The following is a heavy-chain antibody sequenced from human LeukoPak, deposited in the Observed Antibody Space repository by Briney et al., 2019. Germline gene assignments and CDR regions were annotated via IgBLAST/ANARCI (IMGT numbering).Heavy chain of an antibody. Sequence: GGSLRLSCAASGLIFSGSWMNWFRQAPGKGLEWVATINPDGNKKGLADSVRGRFTISRDDAENSLYLQMNSLRVEDTAVYYCARDFAYKKFDYWGQGTLVTVSS. CDR1: GLIFSGSW. CDR3: ARDFAYKKFDY. V-gene: IGHV3-7*03. CDR2: INPDGNKK. J-gene: IGHJ4*02. D-gene: IGHD2-21*01.